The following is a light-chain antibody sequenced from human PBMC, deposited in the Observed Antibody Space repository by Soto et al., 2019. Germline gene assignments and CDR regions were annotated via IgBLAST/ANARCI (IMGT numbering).Light chain of an antibody. V-gene: IGKV3-11*01. J-gene: IGKJ5*01. CDR3: QQRSDWPPT. CDR2: DAS. Sequence: ENVLTQSPATLSLSPGDTATLSCRATQSVSNYLAWYQQKLGQAPRLLIYDASKRDTGIPARFSGSGSGTDFTLTISSLEPEDFAVYFCQQRSDWPPTFGQGTRLEIK. CDR1: QSVSNY.